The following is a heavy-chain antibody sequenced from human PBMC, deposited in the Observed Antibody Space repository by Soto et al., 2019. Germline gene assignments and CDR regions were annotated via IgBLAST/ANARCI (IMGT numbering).Heavy chain of an antibody. Sequence: QVQLVQSGAEVKKPGASVKVSCKASGYTFTSYYMHWVRQAPGQGLEWMGIINPSGGSTSYAQKFQGRVTMTRDTSTSTVYMELSSLRSEDTAVYYCARDGGELPHYYYYGMDVWGQGTTVTVSS. CDR3: ARDGGELPHYYYYGMDV. V-gene: IGHV1-46*01. J-gene: IGHJ6*02. CDR2: INPSGGST. CDR1: GYTFTSYY. D-gene: IGHD1-26*01.